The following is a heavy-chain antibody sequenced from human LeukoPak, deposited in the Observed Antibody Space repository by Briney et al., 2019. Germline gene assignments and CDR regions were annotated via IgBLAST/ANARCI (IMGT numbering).Heavy chain of an antibody. D-gene: IGHD5-12*01. CDR1: GFTFDDYA. V-gene: IGHV3-9*01. CDR2: ISWNSGSI. CDR3: AKCVATIWPGRSPDAFDI. J-gene: IGHJ3*02. Sequence: GGSLRLSCAASGFTFDDYAMHWVRQAPGKGLEWVSGISWNSGSIGYADSVKGRFTISRDNAKNSLYLQMNSLRAEDTALYYCAKCVATIWPGRSPDAFDIWGQGTMVTVSS.